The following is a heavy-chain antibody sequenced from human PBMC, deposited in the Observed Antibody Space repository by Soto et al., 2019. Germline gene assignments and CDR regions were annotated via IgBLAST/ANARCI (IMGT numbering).Heavy chain of an antibody. Sequence: DVLLLESGGGLVQPGGSLRLSCAASGFTFSSYAMSWVRQAPGKGLEWVSGISGSGGSTYYADSVKGRFTISRDNSKTTVYLQMNSLRAEDTAVYYCASGGGTQLWLLFDYWGQGTLVTVSS. CDR3: ASGGGTQLWLLFDY. CDR1: GFTFSSYA. D-gene: IGHD5-18*01. V-gene: IGHV3-23*01. CDR2: ISGSGGST. J-gene: IGHJ4*02.